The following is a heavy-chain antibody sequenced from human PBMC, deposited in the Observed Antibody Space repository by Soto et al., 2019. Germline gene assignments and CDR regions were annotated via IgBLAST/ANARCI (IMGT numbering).Heavy chain of an antibody. CDR3: ARAGVGGHDFDY. J-gene: IGHJ4*02. Sequence: QVQLQESGPGLVKPSETLSLTCTVSGGSINSYYWSWIRQPPGKGLEWIGYIYYSGSPNYNPSLKSRVTISVDTSKNQFSLRLNSVTAADTALYYCARAGVGGHDFDYWGQGTLVTVSS. D-gene: IGHD1-26*01. CDR2: IYYSGSP. CDR1: GGSINSYY. V-gene: IGHV4-59*01.